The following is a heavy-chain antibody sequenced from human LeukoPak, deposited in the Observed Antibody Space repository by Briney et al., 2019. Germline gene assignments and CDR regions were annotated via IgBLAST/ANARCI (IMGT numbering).Heavy chain of an antibody. CDR2: ISAYNGNT. CDR3: ARTYYDSSGYSQLYYYYYMDV. J-gene: IGHJ6*03. D-gene: IGHD3-22*01. CDR1: GYTFTSYG. V-gene: IGHV1-18*01. Sequence: GASVKVSCKASGYTFTSYGISWVRQAPGQGLEWMGWISAYNGNTNYAQKLQGRVTMTTDTSTSTAYMELRSLRSDDTAVYYCARTYYDSSGYSQLYYYYYMDVWGKGTTVTISS.